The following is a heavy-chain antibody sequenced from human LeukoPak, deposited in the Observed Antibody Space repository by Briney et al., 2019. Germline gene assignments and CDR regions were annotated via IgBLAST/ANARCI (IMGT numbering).Heavy chain of an antibody. D-gene: IGHD1-1*01. CDR3: ARLYQQSKWKYYYYMDV. V-gene: IGHV4-59*01. Sequence: PSETLSLTXSVSGASFSTNYWSRIRQPPGRGLEWIGYVFDSGSTNYNPSLKSRVTISVDTSTRQFSLRLSSVTAADTAVYYCARLYQQSKWKYYYYMDVWGKGTAVTVSS. CDR1: GASFSTNY. J-gene: IGHJ6*03. CDR2: VFDSGST.